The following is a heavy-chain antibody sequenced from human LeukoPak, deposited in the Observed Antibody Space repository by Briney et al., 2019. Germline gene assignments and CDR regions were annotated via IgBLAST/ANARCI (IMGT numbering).Heavy chain of an antibody. V-gene: IGHV3-33*06. J-gene: IGHJ4*02. CDR3: AKMSGYRATYPPDY. D-gene: IGHD1-26*01. Sequence: QPGRSLRLSCAASGFTFSSYGMHWVRQAPGKGLEWVAVIWYDGSNKYYADSVKGRFTISRDNSKNTLYLQMNSPRAEDTAVYHCAKMSGYRATYPPDYWGQGALVTVSS. CDR2: IWYDGSNK. CDR1: GFTFSSYG.